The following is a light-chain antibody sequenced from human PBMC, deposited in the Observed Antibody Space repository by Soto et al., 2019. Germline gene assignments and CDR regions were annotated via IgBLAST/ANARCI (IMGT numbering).Light chain of an antibody. CDR2: GAS. CDR1: QGIRNY. J-gene: IGKJ1*01. CDR3: LHDYNCPRT. Sequence: AIQMTQSPSSLSASVGDRVNITCRASQGIRNYLGWYQQKPGKAPNLLIYGASTLQSGVPSRFSGSGSGTEFTLTINSLQPEDFATYYCLHDYNCPRTFGQGTRVDVK. V-gene: IGKV1-6*01.